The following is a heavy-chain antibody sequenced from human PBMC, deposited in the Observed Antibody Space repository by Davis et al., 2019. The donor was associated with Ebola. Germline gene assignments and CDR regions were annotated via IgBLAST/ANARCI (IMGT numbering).Heavy chain of an antibody. D-gene: IGHD1-1*01. Sequence: ASVKVSCKASGYTFTNYGITWVRQAPGQGLEWMEWINPHNGNTNYAQNVQGRVTMTTDTSTSTAYMEVGSLRSDDTAVYYCARAQFPTTSDHWGQGTLVTVSS. CDR3: ARAQFPTTSDH. CDR2: INPHNGNT. V-gene: IGHV1-18*04. CDR1: GYTFTNYG. J-gene: IGHJ4*02.